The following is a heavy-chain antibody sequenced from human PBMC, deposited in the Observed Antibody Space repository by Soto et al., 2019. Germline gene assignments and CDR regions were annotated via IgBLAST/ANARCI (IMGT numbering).Heavy chain of an antibody. CDR3: AKGLEWELFY. J-gene: IGHJ4*02. D-gene: IGHD1-26*01. CDR2: ISYDGSNK. CDR1: GFTFSSYG. V-gene: IGHV3-30*18. Sequence: QVQLVESGGGVVQPGRSLRLSCAASGFTFSSYGMHWVRQAPGKGLEWVAVISYDGSNKYYADSVKGRFTISRDNSKKTLYLQMNSLRAEDTAVYYCAKGLEWELFYWGQGTLVTVSS.